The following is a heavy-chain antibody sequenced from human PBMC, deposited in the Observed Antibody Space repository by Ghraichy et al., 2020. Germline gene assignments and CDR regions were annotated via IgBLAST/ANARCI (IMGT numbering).Heavy chain of an antibody. D-gene: IGHD5-24*01. CDR1: GFTFSSYA. V-gene: IGHV3-23*01. CDR3: AKPRDGYTLVAFEI. Sequence: GESLNISCAASGFTFSSYAMNWVRQAPGEGLEWVSGIRATSGSTFYAGSVKGRFTISRDNSKNTLYLQMSSLRAEDTALYYCAKPRDGYTLVAFEIWGQGTMVTVSS. J-gene: IGHJ3*02. CDR2: IRATSGST.